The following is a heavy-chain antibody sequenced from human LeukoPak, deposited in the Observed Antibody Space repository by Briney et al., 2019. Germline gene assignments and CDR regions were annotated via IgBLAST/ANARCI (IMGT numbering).Heavy chain of an antibody. CDR1: GGSISSSSYY. D-gene: IGHD3-22*01. CDR2: IYYSGST. V-gene: IGHV4-39*01. J-gene: IGHJ4*02. CDR3: ARALITMIVED. Sequence: SETLSLTCTVSGGSISSSSYYWGWIRQPPGKGLEWIGSIYYSGSTYYNPSLKSRVTISVDTSKNQFSLKLSSVTAADTAVYYCARALITMIVEDWGQGTLVTVSS.